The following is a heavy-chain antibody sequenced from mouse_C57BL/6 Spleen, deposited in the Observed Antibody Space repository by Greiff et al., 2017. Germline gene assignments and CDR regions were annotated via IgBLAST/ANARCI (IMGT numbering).Heavy chain of an antibody. CDR1: GYAFSSYW. D-gene: IGHD3-2*02. CDR3: ARGSGGYAMGY. V-gene: IGHV1-80*01. CDR2: IYPGDGDT. J-gene: IGHJ4*01. Sequence: QVQLQQSGAELVKPGASVKISCKASGYAFSSYWMNWVKQRPGKGLEWIGQIYPGDGDTNYNGKFKGKATLTADKSSSTAYMQLSSLPSEDSAVYFCARGSGGYAMGYWGQGTSVTVDS.